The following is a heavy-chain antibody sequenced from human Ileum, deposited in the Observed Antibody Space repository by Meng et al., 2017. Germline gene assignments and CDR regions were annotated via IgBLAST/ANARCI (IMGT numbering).Heavy chain of an antibody. CDR2: MNSDGTTK. D-gene: IGHD6-19*01. V-gene: IGHV3-74*01. J-gene: IGHJ4*02. CDR3: ARGGSSAWY. CDR1: GFTVSSYW. Sequence: CGLCPPAGARRASRAVSGFTVSSYWMPWVRQAPGKGLVWVSRMNSDGTTKDYADSVKGRFTISRDNAKNTLYLQMNSLRAEDTAVYYCARGGSSAWYWGQGALVTVSS.